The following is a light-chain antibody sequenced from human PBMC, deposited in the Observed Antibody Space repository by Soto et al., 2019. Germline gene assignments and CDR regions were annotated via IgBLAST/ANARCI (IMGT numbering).Light chain of an antibody. V-gene: IGKV3-15*01. CDR1: QRIGTN. Sequence: EIVLTQSPATLSVSPGERATLSCRASQRIGTNIAWLQQKPGQAPTLLIYDASTRATGLPDRFSGSGSGTEFTLTISTLQSEDSAVYYCHQCTNWPPWTFGQGTKVEVK. J-gene: IGKJ1*01. CDR2: DAS. CDR3: HQCTNWPPWT.